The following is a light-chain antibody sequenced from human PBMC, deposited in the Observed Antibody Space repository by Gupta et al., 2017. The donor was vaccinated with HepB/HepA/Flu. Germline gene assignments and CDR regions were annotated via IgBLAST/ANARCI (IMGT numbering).Light chain of an antibody. Sequence: DIVMTQSPLSLPVTPGEPASISCRSSQSLLHSNGYNYLDWYVQKPGQSPQLLIYLGTNRASPVPDRLPGSASGTDFTLKISIVVAEHVGVSYCMRSPETPLTLGAGTKLE. CDR3: MRSPETPLT. CDR1: QSLLHSNGYNY. CDR2: LGT. J-gene: IGKJ4*01. V-gene: IGKV2-28*01.